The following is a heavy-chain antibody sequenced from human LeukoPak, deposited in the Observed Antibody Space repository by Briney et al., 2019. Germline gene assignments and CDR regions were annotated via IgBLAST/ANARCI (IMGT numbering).Heavy chain of an antibody. CDR3: ARVRLRSGYDTIDY. V-gene: IGHV3-74*01. J-gene: IGHJ4*02. CDR2: ISRDGSTT. D-gene: IGHD5-12*01. Sequence: GGSLRLSCAASGFTLSSYWMDWVRQAPGIGLVWVAGISRDGSTTTYAGSVKGRFTISRDNAKNTLYLQMNSLRAEDTAVYYCARVRLRSGYDTIDYWGQGTLVTVSS. CDR1: GFTLSSYW.